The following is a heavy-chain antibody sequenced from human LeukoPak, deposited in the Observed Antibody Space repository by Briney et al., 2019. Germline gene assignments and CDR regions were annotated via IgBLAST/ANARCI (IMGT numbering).Heavy chain of an antibody. Sequence: PGGSLRLSCAASGFTFSSHWMTWVRQAPGKGLEWVSAISNNGGYTYYADSVQGRFTISRDNSKSTLCLQMNSLRAEDTAVYYCAKQLGYCSDGSCYFPYWGQGTLVTVSS. V-gene: IGHV3-23*01. CDR1: GFTFSSHW. J-gene: IGHJ4*02. CDR3: AKQLGYCSDGSCYFPY. CDR2: ISNNGGYT. D-gene: IGHD2-15*01.